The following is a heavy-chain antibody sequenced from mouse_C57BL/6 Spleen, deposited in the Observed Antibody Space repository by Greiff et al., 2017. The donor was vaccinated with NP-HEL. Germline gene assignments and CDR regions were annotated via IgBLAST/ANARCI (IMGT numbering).Heavy chain of an antibody. CDR3: ARGRDYGNDWYFDV. Sequence: QVQLQQSDAELVKPGASVKISCKVSGYTFTDYTIHWMMQRPEQGLEWIGYIYPRDGSNKYNEKFKGKATLTAAKSYSTAYMQLNSLTSDDSAVYFCARGRDYGNDWYFDVWGTGTTVTVSS. V-gene: IGHV1-78*01. CDR1: GYTFTDYT. J-gene: IGHJ1*03. CDR2: IYPRDGSN. D-gene: IGHD2-1*01.